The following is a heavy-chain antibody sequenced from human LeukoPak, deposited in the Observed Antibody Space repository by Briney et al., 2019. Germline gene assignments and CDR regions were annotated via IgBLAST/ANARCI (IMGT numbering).Heavy chain of an antibody. CDR3: AKDVGKWESLHFFDY. Sequence: GGSLRLSCAASGFTFSSYAMSWVRQTPGKGLEWVSGMSGSGGSTYYADSVKGRFTISRDDSRNTLYLQMNSLRGDDTAVYYCAKDVGKWESLHFFDYWGQGTLVTVSS. D-gene: IGHD1-26*01. CDR1: GFTFSSYA. CDR2: MSGSGGST. V-gene: IGHV3-23*01. J-gene: IGHJ4*02.